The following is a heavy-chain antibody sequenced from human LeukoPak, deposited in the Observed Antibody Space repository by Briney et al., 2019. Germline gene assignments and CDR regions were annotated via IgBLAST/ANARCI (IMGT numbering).Heavy chain of an antibody. CDR2: TVSEIDGGTT. D-gene: IGHD1-7*01. CDR1: GFTFNYAW. J-gene: IGHJ6*02. CDR3: TTDEDWNYARKDV. V-gene: IGHV3-15*04. Sequence: GGSLRLSYAASGFTFNYAWMSWVRQVPGKGLEWVGQTVSEIDGGTTDYAAPVKGRFTISRDDSKSTLYLQMNSLKIEDTAVYYCTTDEDWNYARKDVWGQGATVIVSS.